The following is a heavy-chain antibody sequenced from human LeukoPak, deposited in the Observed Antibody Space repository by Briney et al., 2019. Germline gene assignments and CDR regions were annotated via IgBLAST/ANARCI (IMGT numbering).Heavy chain of an antibody. J-gene: IGHJ4*02. CDR1: GGSITSYY. CDR2: IYSSGIT. Sequence: AESLSLTCTASGGSITSYYRGWVRQPPGKGLEWIGRIYSSGITYCNPSLKSRVTIFADTSKNQVSRQLSSVSAADTGVYYCAGRPAGYRGGGTLVSVPS. CDR3: AGRPAGY. V-gene: IGHV4-59*05.